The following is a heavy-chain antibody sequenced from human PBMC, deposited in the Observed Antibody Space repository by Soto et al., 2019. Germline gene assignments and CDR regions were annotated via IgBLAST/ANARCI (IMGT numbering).Heavy chain of an antibody. CDR1: GGSISSYY. CDR3: ARVPLVVEAAPYFDY. Sequence: SETLSLTCTVSGGSISSYYWSWIRQPPGKGLEWIGYIYYSGSTNYNPSLKSRVTISVDTSKNQFSLKLSSVTAADTAVYYCARVPLVVEAAPYFDYWGQGTLVTVSS. D-gene: IGHD2-15*01. J-gene: IGHJ4*02. V-gene: IGHV4-59*01. CDR2: IYYSGST.